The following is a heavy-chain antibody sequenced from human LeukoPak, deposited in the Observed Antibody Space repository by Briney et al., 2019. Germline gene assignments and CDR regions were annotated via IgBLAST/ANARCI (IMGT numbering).Heavy chain of an antibody. CDR2: ISYDGSNK. J-gene: IGHJ4*02. CDR1: GFTFSSYA. CDR3: ARESGVHYGDSTDY. Sequence: PGRSLRLSCAASGFTFSSYAMHWVRQAPGKGLEWVAVISYDGSNKYYADPVKGRFTISRDNSKNTLYLQMNSLRAEDTAVYYCARESGVHYGDSTDYWGQGTMVTVSS. V-gene: IGHV3-30*04. D-gene: IGHD4-17*01.